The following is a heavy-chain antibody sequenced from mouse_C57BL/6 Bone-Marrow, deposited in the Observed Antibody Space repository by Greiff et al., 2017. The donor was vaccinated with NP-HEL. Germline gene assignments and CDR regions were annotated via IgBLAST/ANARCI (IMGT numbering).Heavy chain of an antibody. CDR1: GFSFNTYA. Sequence: EVNVVESGGGLVQPKGSLKLSCAASGFSFNTYAMNWVRQAPGKGLEWVARIRSKSNNYATYYADSVKDRFTISRDDSESMLYLQMNNLKTEDTAMYYCVRGNFWFAYWGQGTLVTVSA. CDR2: IRSKSNNYAT. J-gene: IGHJ3*01. CDR3: VRGNFWFAY. D-gene: IGHD2-1*01. V-gene: IGHV10-1*01.